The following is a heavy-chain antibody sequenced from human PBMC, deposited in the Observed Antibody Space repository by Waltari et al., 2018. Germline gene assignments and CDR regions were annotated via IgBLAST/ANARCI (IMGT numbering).Heavy chain of an antibody. V-gene: IGHV1-58*01. Sequence: QMQMVQSGPEVKKPGTSVKVSCKASGFSFPNSAVQWVRQARGQRLEWIGGVVVGNGNTNYAQKFQGRVIITRDTSTRTAYMELSSLTYEDTAVYYCVAAGISGSFYACEYWSEGALVTVSS. CDR2: VVVGNGNT. CDR3: VAAGISGSFYACEY. CDR1: GFSFPNSA. J-gene: IGHJ4*02. D-gene: IGHD3-10*01.